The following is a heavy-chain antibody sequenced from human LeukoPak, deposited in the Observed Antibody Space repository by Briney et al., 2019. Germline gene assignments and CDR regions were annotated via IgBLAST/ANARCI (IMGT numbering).Heavy chain of an antibody. J-gene: IGHJ4*02. D-gene: IGHD1-26*01. V-gene: IGHV3-48*02. CDR3: ARDGVGVTPFDY. Sequence: GGSLRLSCEASGFTFSSYSMNWVRQAPGKGLKWVSYISTRSSTIYYADSVKGRFTISRDNAKNSLFLQMNSLRDEDTAVYYCARDGVGVTPFDYWGQGTLVTVSS. CDR1: GFTFSSYS. CDR2: ISTRSSTI.